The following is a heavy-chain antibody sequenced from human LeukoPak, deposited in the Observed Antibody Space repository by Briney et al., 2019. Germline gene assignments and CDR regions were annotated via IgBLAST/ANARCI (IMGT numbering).Heavy chain of an antibody. CDR3: ARVSGPGMNEYYHL. V-gene: IGHV3-74*01. J-gene: IGHJ4*02. CDR2: IKDDGSST. D-gene: IGHD2-2*01. CDR1: GFTFSGAW. Sequence: PGGSLRLSCAASGFTFSGAWMHWVRQAPGKGLMWVSRIKDDGSSTRHADSVKGRFTISRDNAKNTLYLQMNSLRAEDTAVYYCARVSGPGMNEYYHLWGQGTLVTVSS.